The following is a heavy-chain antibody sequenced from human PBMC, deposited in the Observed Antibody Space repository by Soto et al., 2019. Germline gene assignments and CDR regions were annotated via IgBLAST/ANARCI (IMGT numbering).Heavy chain of an antibody. J-gene: IGHJ3*02. CDR1: GGTFSIYG. D-gene: IGHD6-6*01. CDR2: TIPIFGTS. CDR3: ARTHRSSFAFDI. V-gene: IGHV1-69*06. Sequence: GASVKVSCKASGGTFSIYGANWVRQAPGQGPEWMGGTIPIFGTSKYAQKFQGRVTINADKSTNTAYMELSSLRSEDTAVYYCARTHRSSFAFDIWGQGTMVTV.